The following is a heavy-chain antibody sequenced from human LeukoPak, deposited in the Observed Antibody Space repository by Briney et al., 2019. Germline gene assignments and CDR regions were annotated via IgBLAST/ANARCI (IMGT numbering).Heavy chain of an antibody. CDR2: IKQDGSEH. V-gene: IGHV3-7*01. D-gene: IGHD2-2*01. J-gene: IGHJ4*02. CDR1: GFSFSSYW. CDR3: ARDKAEGPSRLDN. Sequence: GGSLRLSCATAGFSFSSYWMSWVRQAPGKGLEWVANIKQDGSEHYYVDSVKGRFTISRDNAKNSLYLQMSGLRAEDTAVYYCARDKAEGPSRLDNWGQGTLVTVS.